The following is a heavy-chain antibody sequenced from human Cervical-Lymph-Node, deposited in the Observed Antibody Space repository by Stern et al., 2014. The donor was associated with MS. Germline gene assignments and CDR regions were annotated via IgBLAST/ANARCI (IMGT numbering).Heavy chain of an antibody. J-gene: IGHJ5*02. V-gene: IGHV4-31*03. Sequence: QVQLQESGPGLVKPSQTLSLTCTVSGGSISSGGYYWSWIRQHPGKGLEWIGYIYYRGSTYSNPSPKSRVTISVDTSKNQFSLKLSSVTAADTAVYYCARDLRYYYDSSGYYYRWFDPWGQGTLVTVSS. D-gene: IGHD3-22*01. CDR2: IYYRGST. CDR3: ARDLRYYYDSSGYYYRWFDP. CDR1: GGSISSGGYY.